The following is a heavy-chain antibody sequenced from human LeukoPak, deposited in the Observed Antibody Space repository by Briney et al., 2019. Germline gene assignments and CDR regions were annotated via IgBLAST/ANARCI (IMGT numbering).Heavy chain of an antibody. J-gene: IGHJ4*02. V-gene: IGHV3-30*04. CDR1: GFTFSSYA. CDR2: ISYDGSNK. D-gene: IGHD4-17*01. Sequence: GGSLRLSCAASGFTFSSYAMHWVRQAPGKGLEWVADISYDGSNKYYADSVKGRFTISRDNSKNTLYPQKNSLRAEDTAVYYCARGEYYGDPTDYWGQGTLVTVSS. CDR3: ARGEYYGDPTDY.